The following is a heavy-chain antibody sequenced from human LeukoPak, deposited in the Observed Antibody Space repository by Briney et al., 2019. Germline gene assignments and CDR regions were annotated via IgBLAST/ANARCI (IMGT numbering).Heavy chain of an antibody. D-gene: IGHD3-22*01. CDR2: IYGSGIT. CDR1: GGSTISTY. V-gene: IGHV4-4*07. Sequence: SETLSLTCTVPGGSTISTYRSWIRQSAGTGLERIGRIYGSGITDHNPSPKSRVTMSPEASRQRFSLMLKSVTAADTAVYYCARLKFYDSTGYSPGYYMDVWGKGTTGSVFS. CDR3: ARLKFYDSTGYSPGYYMDV. J-gene: IGHJ6*03.